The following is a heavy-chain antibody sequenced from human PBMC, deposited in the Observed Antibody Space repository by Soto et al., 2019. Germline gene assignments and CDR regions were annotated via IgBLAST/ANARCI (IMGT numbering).Heavy chain of an antibody. J-gene: IGHJ4*02. V-gene: IGHV1-18*01. CDR2: ISAYNGNT. D-gene: IGHD2-2*01. CDR1: GYTFTSYG. CDR3: ARERLXVWDDIVVVPAAIGYDY. Sequence: ASVKVSCKASGYTFTSYGISWVRQAPGQGLEWMGWISAYNGNTNYAQKLQGRVTMTTDTSTSTAYMELRSLRSDDTAVYYCARERLXVWDDIVVVPAAIGYDYWGQGTLVTVSS.